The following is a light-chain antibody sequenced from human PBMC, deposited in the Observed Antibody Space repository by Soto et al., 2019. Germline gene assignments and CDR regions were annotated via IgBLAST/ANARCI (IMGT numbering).Light chain of an antibody. CDR2: DAS. CDR1: QSVTITY. J-gene: IGKJ5*01. Sequence: EIVMTQSPATLSVSPGERATLSCRASQSVTITYLAWYQQKPGQPPRLLIYDASTRATGIPARFSGSGSATDFTLTISSLEPEDFAVYYCQHRSNWPPVINFGQGTRLEI. V-gene: IGKV3D-20*02. CDR3: QHRSNWPPVIN.